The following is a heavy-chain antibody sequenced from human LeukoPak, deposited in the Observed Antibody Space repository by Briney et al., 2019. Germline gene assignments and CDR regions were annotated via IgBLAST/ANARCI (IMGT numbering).Heavy chain of an antibody. V-gene: IGHV4-59*01. J-gene: IGHJ6*03. CDR2: IYYSGST. Sequence: SETLSLTCTASGGSISSYYWSWIRQPPGKGLEWIGYIYYSGSTNYNPSLKSRVTISVDTSKNQFSLKLSSVTAADTAVYYCARGLAQYYYYYMNVWGKGTTVTVSS. CDR3: ARGLAQYYYYYMNV. CDR1: GGSISSYY.